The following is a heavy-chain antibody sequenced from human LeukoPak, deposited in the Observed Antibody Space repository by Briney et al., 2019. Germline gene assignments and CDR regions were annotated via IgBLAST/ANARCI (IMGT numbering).Heavy chain of an antibody. V-gene: IGHV4-4*02. CDR2: IYHSGST. J-gene: IGHJ5*02. CDR3: ARDTYSSSWSRYNWFDP. Sequence: PSETLSLTCAVSGGSISSSNWWSWIRQPPGKGLEWIGEIYHSGSTNYNPSLKSRVPTSVDKSKNQFSLKLSSVTAADTAVYYCARDTYSSSWSRYNWFDPWGQGTLVTVSS. D-gene: IGHD6-13*01. CDR1: GGSISSSNW.